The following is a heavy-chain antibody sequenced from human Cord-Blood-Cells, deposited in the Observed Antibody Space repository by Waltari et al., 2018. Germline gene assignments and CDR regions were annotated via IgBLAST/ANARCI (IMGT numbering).Heavy chain of an antibody. CDR3: ARAYSSSYYFDY. J-gene: IGHJ4*02. CDR1: GGSISSSSYY. D-gene: IGHD6-6*01. CDR2: IYYSGST. Sequence: SGGSISSSSYYWGWIRQPPGKGLEWIGSIYYSGSTYYNPSLKSRVTISVDTSKNQFSLKLSSVTAADTAVYYCARAYSSSYYFDYWGQGTLVTVSS. V-gene: IGHV4-39*01.